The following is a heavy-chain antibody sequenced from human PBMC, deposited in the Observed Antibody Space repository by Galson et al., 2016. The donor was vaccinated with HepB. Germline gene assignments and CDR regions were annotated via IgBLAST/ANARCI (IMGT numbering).Heavy chain of an antibody. CDR2: LHHSGST. CDR3: ARGSGSSLYYYYGLGV. D-gene: IGHD3-10*01. V-gene: IGHV4-59*08. Sequence: TLSLTCTVSGGSISSYYWNWIRQPPGKGLEWIGYLHHSGSTNYNPSLKSRVIISVDTSKNQFSLKLNSVTAADTAVYYCARGSGSSLYYYYGLGVWGQGTSVTVS. J-gene: IGHJ6*02. CDR1: GGSISSYY.